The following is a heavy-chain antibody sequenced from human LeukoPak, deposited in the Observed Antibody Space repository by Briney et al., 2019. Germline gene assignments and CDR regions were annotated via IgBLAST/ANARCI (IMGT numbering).Heavy chain of an antibody. D-gene: IGHD2/OR15-2a*01. V-gene: IGHV3-23*01. Sequence: GGSLRLSCAASGFTFSSYAMSWVRQAPGKGLECVSAISGSGGSTYYADSVKGRFTTYKDNSKNTLYLQMNSLRAEDTAVYYCAKPRRITWFDPWGQGTLVTVSS. CDR2: ISGSGGST. CDR3: AKPRRITWFDP. J-gene: IGHJ5*02. CDR1: GFTFSSYA.